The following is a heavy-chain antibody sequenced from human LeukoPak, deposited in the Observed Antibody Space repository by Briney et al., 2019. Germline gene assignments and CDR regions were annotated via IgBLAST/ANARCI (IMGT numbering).Heavy chain of an antibody. J-gene: IGHJ4*02. V-gene: IGHV3-49*04. CDR2: IRSKAYGGTT. CDR1: GFTFGDYA. Sequence: PGRSLGLSCTASGFTFGDYAMSWVRQAPGKGLEWVGFIRSKAYGGTTEYAASVKGRFTISRDDSKSIAYLQMNSLKTEDTAVYYCTRDLEYCSSTSCYTFDYWGQGTLVTVSS. CDR3: TRDLEYCSSTSCYTFDY. D-gene: IGHD2-2*01.